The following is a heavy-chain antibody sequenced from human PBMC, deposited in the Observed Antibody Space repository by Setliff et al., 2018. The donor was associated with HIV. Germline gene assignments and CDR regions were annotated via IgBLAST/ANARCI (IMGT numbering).Heavy chain of an antibody. V-gene: IGHV5-51*01. J-gene: IGHJ3*01. CDR1: GYSFTSYW. CDR3: ARRDGRSMNAFQI. Sequence: GESLKISCKGSGYSFTSYWIGWVRQMPGKGLEWMGIIYPGDSDTRYSPSSQSQVTISADKSIATAYLEIHSLKASDTATYYCARRDGRSMNAFQIWGPGTKVTVSS. CDR2: IYPGDSDT. D-gene: IGHD6-13*01.